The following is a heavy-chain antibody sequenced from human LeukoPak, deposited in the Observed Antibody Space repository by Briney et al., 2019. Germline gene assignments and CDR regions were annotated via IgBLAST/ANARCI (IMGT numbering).Heavy chain of an antibody. Sequence: SETLSLTCTVSGGSISSSSYYWGWIRQPPGKGLEWIGSIYYSGSTYYNPSLKSRVTISVDTSKNQFSLKLSSVTAADTAVYYCARQPSTWIQLWMNWFDPWGQGTLVTVSS. D-gene: IGHD5-18*01. CDR3: ARQPSTWIQLWMNWFDP. J-gene: IGHJ5*02. V-gene: IGHV4-39*07. CDR1: GGSISSSSYY. CDR2: IYYSGST.